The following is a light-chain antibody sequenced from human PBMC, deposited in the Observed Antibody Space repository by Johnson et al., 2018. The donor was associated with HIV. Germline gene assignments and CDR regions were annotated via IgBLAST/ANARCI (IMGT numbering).Light chain of an antibody. CDR1: SSNIGNNF. V-gene: IGLV1-51*01. CDR3: GTWDSSLSAHFV. Sequence: QSVLTQPPSVSAAPGQKVTVSCSESSSNIGNNFVSWYQQVPGTAPKLLIYDTDKRPSEIPDRFSGSKSGTSATLGISGLQTGDEADYYCGTWDSSLSAHFVFGTGTNITVL. CDR2: DTD. J-gene: IGLJ1*01.